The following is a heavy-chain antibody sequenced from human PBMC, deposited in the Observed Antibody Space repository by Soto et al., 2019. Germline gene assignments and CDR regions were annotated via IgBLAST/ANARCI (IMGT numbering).Heavy chain of an antibody. CDR3: ARGGEPLGYYGLDV. D-gene: IGHD3-10*01. Sequence: PSETLSLTCSVSGGSVKSGNHFWNWIRQPPGRGLEWLGYMYYTGVTNYNPSLKSRVSMSVDTSKNQFSLELTSLTAADTAVYYCARGGEPLGYYGLDVWGQGTTVTVSS. J-gene: IGHJ6*02. V-gene: IGHV4-61*01. CDR2: MYYTGVT. CDR1: GGSVKSGNHF.